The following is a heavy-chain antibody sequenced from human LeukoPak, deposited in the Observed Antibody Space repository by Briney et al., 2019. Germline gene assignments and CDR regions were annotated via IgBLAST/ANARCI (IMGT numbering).Heavy chain of an antibody. CDR3: AKDYESLGIAAAGTDY. J-gene: IGHJ4*02. CDR2: ISGSGGST. V-gene: IGHV3-23*01. CDR1: GFTFSSYA. D-gene: IGHD6-13*01. Sequence: GGSLRLSCAASGFTFSSYAMSWVRQAPGKGLEWVSAISGSGGSTYYADSVKGRFTISRDNSKNTLYLQMNSLRAEGTAVYYCAKDYESLGIAAAGTDYWGQGTLVTVSS.